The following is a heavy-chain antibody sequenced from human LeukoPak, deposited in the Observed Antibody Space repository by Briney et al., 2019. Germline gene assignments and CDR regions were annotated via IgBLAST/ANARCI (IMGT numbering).Heavy chain of an antibody. CDR1: GFTFSSYW. CDR3: ARRGGSYSPFGY. CDR2: IKQDGSEK. J-gene: IGHJ4*02. Sequence: GGSLRLSCVASGFTFSSYWMSWVRQAPGKGLEWVANIKQDGSEKYYVDSVKGRFTISRNNTKNSLYLQMDSLRAEDTAVYYCARRGGSYSPFGYWGQGTLVTVSS. D-gene: IGHD1-26*01. V-gene: IGHV3-7*01.